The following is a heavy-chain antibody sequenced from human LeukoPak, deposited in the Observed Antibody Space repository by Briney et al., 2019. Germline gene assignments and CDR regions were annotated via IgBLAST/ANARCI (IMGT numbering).Heavy chain of an antibody. Sequence: GASVKVSCKASGGTFSSYAISWVRQAPGQGLEWMGRIIPIFGIANYAQKLQGRVTITADKSTSTAYMELSSLRSEDTAVYYCARDREYYYDSSGYYNDAFDIWGQGTMVTVSS. D-gene: IGHD3-22*01. CDR2: IIPIFGIA. V-gene: IGHV1-69*04. CDR1: GGTFSSYA. J-gene: IGHJ3*02. CDR3: ARDREYYYDSSGYYNDAFDI.